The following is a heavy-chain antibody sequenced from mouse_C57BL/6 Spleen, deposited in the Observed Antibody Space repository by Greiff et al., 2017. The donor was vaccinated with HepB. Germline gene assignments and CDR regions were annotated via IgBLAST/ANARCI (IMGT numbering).Heavy chain of an antibody. CDR1: GYSITSGYY. Sequence: EVKLMESGPGLVKPSQSLSLTCSVTGYSITSGYYWNWIRQFPGNKLEWMGYISYDGSNNYNPSLKNRISITRDTSKNQFFLKLNSVTTEDTATYYCAGYAMDYWGQGTSGTVSS. CDR2: ISYDGSN. CDR3: AGYAMDY. V-gene: IGHV3-6*01. J-gene: IGHJ4*01.